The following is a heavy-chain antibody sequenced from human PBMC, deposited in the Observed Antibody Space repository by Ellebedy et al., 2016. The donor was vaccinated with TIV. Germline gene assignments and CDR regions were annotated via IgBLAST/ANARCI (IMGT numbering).Heavy chain of an antibody. CDR2: IYYSGST. J-gene: IGHJ3*02. D-gene: IGHD2-2*01. CDR3: AREGSTSCYGAFDI. V-gene: IGHV4-59*02. Sequence: SETLSLTCNVSGGSVSSYYWSWIRQPPGKGLEWIGYIYYSGSTNYNPSLKSRVTISVDTSKNQFSLKLSSVTAADTAVYYCAREGSTSCYGAFDIWGQGTMVTVSS. CDR1: GGSVSSYY.